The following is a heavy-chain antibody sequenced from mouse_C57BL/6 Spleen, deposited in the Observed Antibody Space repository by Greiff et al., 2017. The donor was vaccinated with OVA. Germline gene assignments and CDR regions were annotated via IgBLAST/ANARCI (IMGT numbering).Heavy chain of an antibody. CDR1: GYTFTSYW. Sequence: VQLQQPGAELVKPGASVKLSCKASGYTFTSYWMHWVKQRPGQGLEWIGMIHPNSGSTNYNEKFKSKATLTVDKSSSTAYMQLSSLTSEDSAVYYCARSPDGYYGAMDYWGQGTSVTVSS. CDR3: ARSPDGYYGAMDY. D-gene: IGHD2-3*01. V-gene: IGHV1-64*01. J-gene: IGHJ4*01. CDR2: IHPNSGST.